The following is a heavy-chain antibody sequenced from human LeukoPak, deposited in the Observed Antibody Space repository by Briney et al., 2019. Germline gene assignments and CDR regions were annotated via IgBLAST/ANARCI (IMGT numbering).Heavy chain of an antibody. V-gene: IGHV3-74*01. CDR2: INGDGGST. J-gene: IGHJ4*02. CDR1: GFTFSTYW. Sequence: GGPVRLSCAASGFTFSTYWMHWARQAPGKGLVWVARINGDGGSTRSADSVMGRLTISRDNAKNTLYLQMNSLRAEDTAVYSCARELVVRAGDYFDNWGKGTLASVSS. CDR3: ARELVVRAGDYFDN. D-gene: IGHD2-2*01.